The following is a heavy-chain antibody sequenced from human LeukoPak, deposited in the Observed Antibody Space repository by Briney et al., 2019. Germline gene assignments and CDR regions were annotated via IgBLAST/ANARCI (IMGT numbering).Heavy chain of an antibody. CDR1: GGSISSYY. J-gene: IGHJ6*03. D-gene: IGHD3-10*01. V-gene: IGHV4-4*09. Sequence: SDTLSLTCTVSGGSISSYYWSWIRQPPGKGLEWIGYIYTSGSTNYNPSLKSRVTISVDTSKNQFSLKLSSVTAADTAVYYCARHRTGYYGSGSYYKDYYYYMDVWGKGTTVTVSS. CDR3: ARHRTGYYGSGSYYKDYYYYMDV. CDR2: IYTSGST.